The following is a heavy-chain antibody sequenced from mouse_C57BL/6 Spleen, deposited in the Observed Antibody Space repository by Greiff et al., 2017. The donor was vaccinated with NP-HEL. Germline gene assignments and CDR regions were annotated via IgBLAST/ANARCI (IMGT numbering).Heavy chain of an antibody. CDR3: ARGGYGSSFFDY. D-gene: IGHD1-1*01. Sequence: VQLQQSGAELVRPGTSVKVSCKASGYAFTNSLIEWVKQRPGQGLEWIGVINPGSGGTNYNEKFKGKATLTADKSSSTAYMQLSSLTSEDSAVYFCARGGYGSSFFDYWGQGTTLTVSS. J-gene: IGHJ2*01. CDR2: INPGSGGT. V-gene: IGHV1-54*01. CDR1: GYAFTNSL.